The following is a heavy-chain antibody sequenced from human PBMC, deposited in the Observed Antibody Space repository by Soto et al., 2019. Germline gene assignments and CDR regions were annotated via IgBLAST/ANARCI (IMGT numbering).Heavy chain of an antibody. J-gene: IGHJ5*02. CDR3: ARDGGYDSWGGYNWFDP. Sequence: ASVKVSCKASGYTFTSYGISWVRQAPGQGLEWMGWISAYNGNTNYAQKLQGRVTMTTDTSTSTAYMELRSLRSDDTAVYYCARDGGYDSWGGYNWFDPWGQGTLVTASS. V-gene: IGHV1-18*01. CDR2: ISAYNGNT. D-gene: IGHD5-12*01. CDR1: GYTFTSYG.